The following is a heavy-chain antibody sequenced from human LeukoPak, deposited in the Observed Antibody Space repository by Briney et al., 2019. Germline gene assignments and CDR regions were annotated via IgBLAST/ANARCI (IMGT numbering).Heavy chain of an antibody. J-gene: IGHJ4*02. CDR3: AKDRGDYYDSSGYSMDY. CDR1: GFTFSSYG. D-gene: IGHD3-22*01. V-gene: IGHV3-30*18. CDR2: ISYDGSNK. Sequence: GGSLRLSCAASGFTFSSYGMHWVRQAPGKGLEWVAVISYDGSNKYYADSAKGRFTISRDNSKNTLYLQMNSLRAEDTAVYYCAKDRGDYYDSSGYSMDYWGQGTLVTVSS.